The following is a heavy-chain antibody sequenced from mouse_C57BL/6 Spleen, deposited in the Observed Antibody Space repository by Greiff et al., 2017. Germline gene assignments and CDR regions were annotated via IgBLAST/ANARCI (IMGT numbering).Heavy chain of an antibody. V-gene: IGHV3-6*01. D-gene: IGHD2-3*01. CDR3: ARARDGYYFDY. Sequence: EVQLQESGPGLVKPSQSLSLTCSVTGYSITSGYYWNWIRQFPGNKLEWMGYISYDGSNNYNPSLKNRITITRDTSKNQFFLKLNSVTTEDTATYDCARARDGYYFDYWGQGTPLTVSS. CDR1: GYSITSGYY. J-gene: IGHJ2*01. CDR2: ISYDGSN.